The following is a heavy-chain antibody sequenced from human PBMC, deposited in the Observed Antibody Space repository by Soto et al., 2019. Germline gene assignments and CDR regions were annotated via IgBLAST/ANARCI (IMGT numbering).Heavy chain of an antibody. V-gene: IGHV1-46*01. CDR2: INPSGGST. CDR3: ARVDDCSGGSCYDYYYYYGMDV. D-gene: IGHD2-15*01. J-gene: IGHJ6*02. CDR1: GYTFTSYY. Sequence: GASVKVSCKASGYTFTSYYMHWVRQAPGQGLEWMGIINPSGGSTSYAQKFQGRVTMTRDTSTSTVYMELRSLRSDDTAVYYCARVDDCSGGSCYDYYYYYGMDVWGQGTTVTVSS.